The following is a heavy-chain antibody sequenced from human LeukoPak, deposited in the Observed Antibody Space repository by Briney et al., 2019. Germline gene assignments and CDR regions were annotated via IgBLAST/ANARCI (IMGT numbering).Heavy chain of an antibody. CDR1: GYTFTGYY. CDR3: ATSDGDYTAGYYYYMGV. D-gene: IGHD4-17*01. CDR2: INPNTAGT. V-gene: IGHV1-2*02. Sequence: ASVKVSCKASGYTFTGYYFHWVRQAPGQGLEWMGWINPNTAGTNYAQKFLGRVTLTWDSSISTAYMELNRLTSDDTAVYYCATSDGDYTAGYYYYMGVWGKGTSDTVSS. J-gene: IGHJ6*03.